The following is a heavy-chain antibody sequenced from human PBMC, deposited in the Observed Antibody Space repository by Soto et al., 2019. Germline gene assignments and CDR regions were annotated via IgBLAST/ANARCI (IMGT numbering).Heavy chain of an antibody. Sequence: QVQLVEPGGGVVQPGTSLRLSCLVSGFSFTDYGLHWVRQAPGKGLEWGAVISHDRKNKEDVDSVKGRFTISRDESKKTLSLQMKSLIVEATALYDCAKVRGSGTYDPPLYFDSWGQGAPVTVSS. CDR2: ISHDRKNK. CDR1: GFSFTDYG. D-gene: IGHD3-10*01. J-gene: IGHJ4*02. V-gene: IGHV3-30*18. CDR3: AKVRGSGTYDPPLYFDS.